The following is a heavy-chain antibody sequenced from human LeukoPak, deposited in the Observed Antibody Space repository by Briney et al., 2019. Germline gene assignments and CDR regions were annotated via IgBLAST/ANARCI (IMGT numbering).Heavy chain of an antibody. Sequence: GGSLRLSCAASGFTFSSYGMHWVRQAPGKGLEWVAVIWYDGSNKYYADSVKGRFTISRDNSKNTLYLQMNSLRAEDTAVYYCARGYITMVRTVDLYGMDVWGQGTTVTVSS. CDR2: IWYDGSNK. D-gene: IGHD3-10*01. CDR1: GFTFSSYG. V-gene: IGHV3-33*01. J-gene: IGHJ6*02. CDR3: ARGYITMVRTVDLYGMDV.